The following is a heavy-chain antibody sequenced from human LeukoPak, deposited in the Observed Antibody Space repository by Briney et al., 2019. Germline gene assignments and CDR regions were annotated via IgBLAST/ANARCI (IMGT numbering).Heavy chain of an antibody. CDR1: GYTFTGYY. CDR2: INPRGGVT. D-gene: IGHD2-15*01. Sequence: ASVKVSCKASGYTFTGYYIHWVRQAPGQGLEWMGWINPRGGVTKYAQKFQGRVTMTRDTSISTAYMELSRLTSDDTAVYFCARRYCSGISCYPDYWGQGTLVTVSS. V-gene: IGHV1-2*02. J-gene: IGHJ4*02. CDR3: ARRYCSGISCYPDY.